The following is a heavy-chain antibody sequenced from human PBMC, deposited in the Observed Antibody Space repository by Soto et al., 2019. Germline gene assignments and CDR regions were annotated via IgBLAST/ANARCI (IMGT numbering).Heavy chain of an antibody. CDR3: ARDPYNWSDYYYYGMDG. Sequence: EASVKVSCKASGYTFTSYGISWVRQAPGQGLEWMGWISAYNGNTNYAQKLQGRVTMTTDTSTSTAYMELRSLRSDDTAVYYCARDPYNWSDYYYYGMDGWGQGTTVTVSS. V-gene: IGHV1-18*01. CDR1: GYTFTSYG. CDR2: ISAYNGNT. J-gene: IGHJ6*02. D-gene: IGHD1-1*01.